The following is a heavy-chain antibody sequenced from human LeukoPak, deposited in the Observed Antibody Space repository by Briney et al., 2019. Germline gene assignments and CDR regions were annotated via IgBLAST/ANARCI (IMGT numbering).Heavy chain of an antibody. CDR2: IYYSGST. CDR3: ARSPGTDYYYYYMDV. D-gene: IGHD3-10*01. CDR1: GGSISSYF. V-gene: IGHV4-59*08. J-gene: IGHJ6*03. Sequence: SETLSLTCTVSGGSISSYFWSWIRQPPGKGLEWIGYIYYSGSTFYNPSLKSRVTISVDTSKNQFSLKLSSVTAADTAVYYCARSPGTDYYYYYMDVWGKGTTVTVSS.